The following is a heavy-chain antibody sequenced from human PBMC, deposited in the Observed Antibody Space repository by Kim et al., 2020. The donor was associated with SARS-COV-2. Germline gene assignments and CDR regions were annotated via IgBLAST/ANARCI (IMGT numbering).Heavy chain of an antibody. CDR1: GFTFSDYY. D-gene: IGHD2-2*01. J-gene: IGHJ6*02. V-gene: IGHV3-11*04. Sequence: GGSLRLSCAASGFTFSDYYMSWIRQAPGKGLEWVSYISSSGSTIYYADSVKGRFTISRDNAKNSLYLQMNSLRAEDTAVYYCARVLGRSIVVVPAAMEYYGMDVWGQGTTVTVSS. CDR2: ISSSGSTI. CDR3: ARVLGRSIVVVPAAMEYYGMDV.